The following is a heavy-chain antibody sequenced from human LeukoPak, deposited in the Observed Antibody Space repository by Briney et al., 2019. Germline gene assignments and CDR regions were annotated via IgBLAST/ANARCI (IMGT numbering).Heavy chain of an antibody. Sequence: SLKVACKASGGTLSSYAIRWVRQASGQPFEWIGGIIPIFGTANYTQKFKGRVTITADESKSTAYMKLSSLRSENTAVYYCARNRYSGYDWGYYYYYSYMDVWGKGTTVTVSS. CDR2: IIPIFGTA. CDR3: ARNRYSGYDWGYYYYYSYMDV. V-gene: IGHV1-69*13. J-gene: IGHJ6*03. CDR1: GGTLSSYA. D-gene: IGHD5-12*01.